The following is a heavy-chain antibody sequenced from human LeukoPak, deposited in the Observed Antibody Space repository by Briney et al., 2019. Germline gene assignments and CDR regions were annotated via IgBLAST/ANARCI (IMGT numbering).Heavy chain of an antibody. V-gene: IGHV3-30*18. D-gene: IGHD3-22*01. J-gene: IGHJ4*02. CDR2: ISYDGSNK. Sequence: GGSLRLSCAASGFTFSSYGMHWVRQAPGKGLECVAVISYDGSNKYYAASAKGRFTISRDNSKNTLYLQMNSLRAEDTAVYYCAKDSSADDSSGYSYYFDYWGQGTLVTVSS. CDR3: AKDSSADDSSGYSYYFDY. CDR1: GFTFSSYG.